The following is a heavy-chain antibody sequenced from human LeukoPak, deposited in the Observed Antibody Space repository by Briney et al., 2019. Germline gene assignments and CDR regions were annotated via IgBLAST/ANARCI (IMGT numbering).Heavy chain of an antibody. CDR2: VNTNSGGT. V-gene: IGHV1-8*01. CDR1: GYTFTNFD. Sequence: ASVKVSCTASGYTFTNFDIMWVRQATGQGLEWMGWVNTNSGGTGYAQKFQGRVSMTRDTSIGTAYMELSSLRSEDTAIYYCARGRGGTIIRGYLDSWGQGTLVSVSS. J-gene: IGHJ4*02. D-gene: IGHD3-10*01. CDR3: ARGRGGTIIRGYLDS.